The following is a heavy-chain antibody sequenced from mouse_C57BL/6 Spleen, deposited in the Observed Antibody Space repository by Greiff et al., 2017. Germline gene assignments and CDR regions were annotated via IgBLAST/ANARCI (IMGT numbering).Heavy chain of an antibody. Sequence: QVQLQQSGAELVKPGASVKLSCKASGYTFTEYTIHWVKQRSGQGLEWIGWFYPGSGSIKYNEKFKDKATLTADKSSSTVYMELSRLTSEDSAVYFCARHEEAHYGNYGAYFDYWGQGTTLTVSS. CDR1: GYTFTEYT. J-gene: IGHJ2*01. CDR2: FYPGSGSI. V-gene: IGHV1-62-2*01. D-gene: IGHD2-1*01. CDR3: ARHEEAHYGNYGAYFDY.